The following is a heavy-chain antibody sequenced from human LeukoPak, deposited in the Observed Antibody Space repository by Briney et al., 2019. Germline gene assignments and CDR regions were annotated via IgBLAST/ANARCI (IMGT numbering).Heavy chain of an antibody. CDR3: ARGGQRKDYDSSGYFFDY. J-gene: IGHJ4*02. CDR1: GGSFSGYY. CDR2: INHSGST. Sequence: SETLSLTCAVYGGSFSGYYWSWIRQPPGKGLEWIGEINHSGSTNYNPSLKSRVTISVDTSKSQFSLKLSSVTAADTAVYYCARGGQRKDYDSSGYFFDYWGQGTLVTVSS. D-gene: IGHD3-22*01. V-gene: IGHV4-34*01.